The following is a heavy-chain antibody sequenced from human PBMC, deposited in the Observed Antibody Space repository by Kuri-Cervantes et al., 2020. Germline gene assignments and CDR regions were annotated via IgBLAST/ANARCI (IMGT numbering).Heavy chain of an antibody. CDR3: AREDGYELDAFDI. D-gene: IGHD5-12*01. Sequence: SETLSLTCAVYGGSFSGYYWSWIRQPPGKGLEWIGSIYYSGSTYYNPSLKSRVTISVDRSKNQFSLKLSSVTAADTAVYYCAREDGYELDAFDIWGQGTMVTVSS. V-gene: IGHV4-34*01. CDR1: GGSFSGYY. J-gene: IGHJ3*02. CDR2: IYYSGST.